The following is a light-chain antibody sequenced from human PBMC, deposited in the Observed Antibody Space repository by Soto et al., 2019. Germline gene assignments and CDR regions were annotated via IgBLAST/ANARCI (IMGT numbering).Light chain of an antibody. CDR1: QSVISSY. J-gene: IGKJ1*01. Sequence: IVLTPAPGTLSLSPGERATLSCRASQSVISSYFAWYQQKPGQAPSLLIYGASSSATGIPDRFSGSGSGTDFALTISRLEPDDFAADYCQQYGSSPPTFGQGTKVDIK. CDR2: GAS. V-gene: IGKV3-20*01. CDR3: QQYGSSPPT.